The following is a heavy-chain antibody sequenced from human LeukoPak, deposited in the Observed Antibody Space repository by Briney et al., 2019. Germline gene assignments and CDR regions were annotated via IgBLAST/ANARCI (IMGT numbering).Heavy chain of an antibody. J-gene: IGHJ4*02. D-gene: IGHD3-10*01. Sequence: SETLSLTCTVSGGSISSSSYYWGWIRQPPGKGLEWIGSIYYSGSTYYNPSLKSRVTISVDTSKNQFSLKLSSVTAADTAVYYCAKDRNYYGSGSYYPGFDYWGQGTLVTVSS. CDR1: GGSISSSSYY. CDR2: IYYSGST. CDR3: AKDRNYYGSGSYYPGFDY. V-gene: IGHV4-39*02.